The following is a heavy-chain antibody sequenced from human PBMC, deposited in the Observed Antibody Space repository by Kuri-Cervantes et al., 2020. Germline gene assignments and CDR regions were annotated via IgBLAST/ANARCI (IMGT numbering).Heavy chain of an antibody. CDR3: ARGGTGYELYDFDY. Sequence: ASVQVSCKASGYTFPSYGISWVRQAPGQGLEWMGWISAYNGNTNYAQKLQGRVTMTTDTSTSTAYMELRSPRSDDTAVYYCARGGTGYELYDFDYWGQGTLVTVSS. D-gene: IGHD3/OR15-3a*01. J-gene: IGHJ4*02. CDR1: GYTFPSYG. CDR2: ISAYNGNT. V-gene: IGHV1-18*01.